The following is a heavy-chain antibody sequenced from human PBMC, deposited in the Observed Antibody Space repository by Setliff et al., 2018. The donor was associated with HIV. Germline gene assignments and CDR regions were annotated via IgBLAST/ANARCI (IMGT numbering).Heavy chain of an antibody. V-gene: IGHV1-24*01. CDR1: GYTLAELS. J-gene: IGHJ4*02. Sequence: ASVKVSCKVSGYTLAELSMHWVRQAPGKGLEWMGGFDPEDGETIYAQKFQGRVSTTEEKSTDTAYMELSSLRSDDTAVYYCATFYNSGSLTSFDYWGQGTVVTVSS. CDR3: ATFYNSGSLTSFDY. CDR2: FDPEDGET. D-gene: IGHD3-10*01.